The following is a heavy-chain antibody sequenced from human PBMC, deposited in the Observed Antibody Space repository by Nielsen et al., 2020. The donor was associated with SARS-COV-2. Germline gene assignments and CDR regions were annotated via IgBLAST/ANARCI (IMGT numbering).Heavy chain of an antibody. J-gene: IGHJ4*02. CDR1: GFTFSSYG. Sequence: GGSLRLSCAASGFTFSSYGMHWVRQAPGKGLEWVAVISYDGSNKYYADSVKGRFTISRDNSKNTQYLQMNSLRAEDTAVYYCAKGEVAYYWGQGTLVTVSS. CDR3: AKGEVAYY. CDR2: ISYDGSNK. D-gene: IGHD5-24*01. V-gene: IGHV3-30*18.